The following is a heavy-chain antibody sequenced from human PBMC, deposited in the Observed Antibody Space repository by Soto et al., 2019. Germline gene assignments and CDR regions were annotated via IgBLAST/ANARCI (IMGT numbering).Heavy chain of an antibody. CDR1: GVSFSGYY. V-gene: IGHV4-34*01. CDR3: ARDKITGLFDY. D-gene: IGHD2-8*02. J-gene: IGHJ4*02. CDR2: INHSGST. Sequence: SETLSLTCAVDGVSFSGYYWTWIRQPPGTGLEWIGEINHSGSTNYNPSLKSRVTISVETSKNQFSLKLTSVTAADTAVYYCARDKITGLFDYWGQGTLVTVSS.